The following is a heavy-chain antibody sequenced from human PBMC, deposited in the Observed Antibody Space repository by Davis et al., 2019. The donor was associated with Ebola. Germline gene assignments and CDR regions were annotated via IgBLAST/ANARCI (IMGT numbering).Heavy chain of an antibody. V-gene: IGHV4-59*08. J-gene: IGHJ4*02. Sequence: MPSETLSLTCTVSGGSISPYYWSWIRQPPGKGLEWIGYIYYSGSTKYNLSLKGRVAISVETYKNQFSLKLSSVTAADTAVYYCARAYGAAPFDYWGQGTLVTVSS. CDR1: GGSISPYY. CDR2: IYYSGST. CDR3: ARAYGAAPFDY. D-gene: IGHD4/OR15-4a*01.